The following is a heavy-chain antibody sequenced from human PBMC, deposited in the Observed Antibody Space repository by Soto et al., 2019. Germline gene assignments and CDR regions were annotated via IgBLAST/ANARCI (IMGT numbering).Heavy chain of an antibody. D-gene: IGHD1-26*01. J-gene: IGHJ6*02. CDR1: GLTFSSYA. Sequence: QVQLVESGGGVVQPGRSLRLSCAASGLTFSSYAMHWVRQAPGKGLEWVAVISYDGSNKYYADSVKGRFTISRDNSKNTLCLQMNSLSAEDTAVYYCAREVGATNDYYYGMDVWGQGTTVTVSS. CDR3: AREVGATNDYYYGMDV. CDR2: ISYDGSNK. V-gene: IGHV3-30-3*01.